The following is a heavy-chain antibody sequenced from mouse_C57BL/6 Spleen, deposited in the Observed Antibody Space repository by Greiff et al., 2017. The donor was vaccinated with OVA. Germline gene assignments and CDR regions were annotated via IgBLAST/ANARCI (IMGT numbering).Heavy chain of an antibody. CDR3: ARDDSTIDY. CDR2: IDPSDSET. V-gene: IGHV1-52*01. D-gene: IGHD2-4*01. J-gene: IGHJ2*01. Sequence: QVQLKQPGAELVRPGSSVKLSCKASGYTFTSYWMHWVKQRPIQGLEWIGNIDPSDSETHYNQKFKDKATLTVDKSSSTAYMQLSSLTSEDSAVYYCARDDSTIDYWGQGTTLTVSS. CDR1: GYTFTSYW.